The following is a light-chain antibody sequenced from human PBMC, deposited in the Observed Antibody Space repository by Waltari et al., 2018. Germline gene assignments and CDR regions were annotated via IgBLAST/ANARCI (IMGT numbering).Light chain of an antibody. CDR3: GTWDSSLSGAV. CDR2: EDS. V-gene: IGLV1-51*02. J-gene: IGLJ7*01. CDR1: HSNIGNNY. Sequence: QSVLTQPPSVSAAPGQRVTISCSGGHSNIGNNYVSWYRQFPGTAPKPLIYEDSERPSGVPGRFSGSKSGTSATLDITGLQAGDEADYYCGTWDSSLSGAVFGGGTHLTVL.